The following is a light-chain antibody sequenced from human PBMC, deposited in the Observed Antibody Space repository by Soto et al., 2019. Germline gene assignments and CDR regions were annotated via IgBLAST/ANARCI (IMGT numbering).Light chain of an antibody. CDR2: SNN. Sequence: QPVLTQPPSASGTPGQRVTISCSGGSSNIGSNTVNWYQQLPGTAPNLLIYSNNQPPSGVPGRFSGSKSGTSAPLAIRGLQSEDEADYYCAAWDDSLNAVVFGGGTKLTVL. CDR1: SSNIGSNT. V-gene: IGLV1-44*01. J-gene: IGLJ2*01. CDR3: AAWDDSLNAVV.